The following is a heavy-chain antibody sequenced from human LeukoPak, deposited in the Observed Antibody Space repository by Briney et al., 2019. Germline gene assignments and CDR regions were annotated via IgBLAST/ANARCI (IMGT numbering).Heavy chain of an antibody. CDR3: ARDPYYDILTGPRYGLDV. CDR1: GFTFSSYA. CDR2: ISYDGSTK. D-gene: IGHD3-9*01. V-gene: IGHV3-30-3*01. Sequence: GGSLRPSCAASGFTFSSYALHWVRQGPGKGLEWVTVISYDGSTKYYADSVKGRFTVSRDNSKNTLSLQMNSLRAEDTAVYYCARDPYYDILTGPRYGLDVWGQGTTVTVSS. J-gene: IGHJ6*02.